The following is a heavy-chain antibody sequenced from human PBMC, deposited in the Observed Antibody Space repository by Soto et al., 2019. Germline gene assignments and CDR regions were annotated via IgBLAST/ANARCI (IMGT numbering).Heavy chain of an antibody. D-gene: IGHD3-10*01. CDR3: VKDRQGGSAQFDY. CDR2: ISSNGGST. Sequence: QTGGSLRLSCSASGFTFSSYAMHWVRQAPGKGLEYVSAISSNGGSTYYADSVKGRFTISRDNSKNTLYLQMSSLRAEDTAVYYCVKDRQGGSAQFDYWGQGTLVTVSS. V-gene: IGHV3-64D*06. CDR1: GFTFSSYA. J-gene: IGHJ4*02.